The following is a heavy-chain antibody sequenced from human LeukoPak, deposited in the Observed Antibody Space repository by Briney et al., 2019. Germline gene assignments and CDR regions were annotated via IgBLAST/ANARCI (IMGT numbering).Heavy chain of an antibody. V-gene: IGHV1-2*02. CDR2: INPNSGGT. CDR3: ARETGAVAGIGDWFDP. CDR1: GYTFTGYY. Sequence: ASVKVSCKASGYTFTGYYMHWVRQAPGQGLEWMGWINPNSGGTNYAQKFQGRVTMTRDTSISTAYMELSRLRSDDTAVYYCARETGAVAGIGDWFDPWGQGTLVTVSS. J-gene: IGHJ5*02. D-gene: IGHD6-19*01.